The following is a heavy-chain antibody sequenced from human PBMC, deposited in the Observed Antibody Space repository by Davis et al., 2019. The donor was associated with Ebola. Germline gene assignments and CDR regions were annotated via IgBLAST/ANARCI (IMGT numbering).Heavy chain of an antibody. CDR2: ISAYNGNT. J-gene: IGHJ4*02. V-gene: IGHV1-18*01. D-gene: IGHD3-22*01. CDR1: GYTFTSYG. CDR3: ASPDSSGYIGET. Sequence: AASVKVSCKASGYTFTSYGISWVRQAPGQGLEWMGWISAYNGNTNYAQKLQGRVTITADKSTSTAYMELSSLRSEDTAVYYCASPDSSGYIGETWGQGTLVTVSS.